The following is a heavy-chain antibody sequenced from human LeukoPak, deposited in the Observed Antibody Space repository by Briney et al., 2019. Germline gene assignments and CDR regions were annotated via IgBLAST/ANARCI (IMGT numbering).Heavy chain of an antibody. J-gene: IGHJ3*02. CDR1: GFTFSSYD. Sequence: GGSLRLSCAASGFTFSSYDMHWVRQATGKGLEWVSAIGTAGDTYYPGSVKGRFTISRENAKNSLYLQMNSLRAGDTAVYYCARAAGYSYGYLMDAFDIWGQGTMVTVSS. CDR2: IGTAGDT. D-gene: IGHD5-18*01. CDR3: ARAAGYSYGYLMDAFDI. V-gene: IGHV3-13*01.